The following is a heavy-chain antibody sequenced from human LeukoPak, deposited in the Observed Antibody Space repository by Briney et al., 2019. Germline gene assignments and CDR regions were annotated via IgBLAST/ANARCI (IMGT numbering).Heavy chain of an antibody. Sequence: PGGSLRLSCAASGFTFSSYAMSWVRQAPGKGLEWVSAISGSGGSTYYADSVKGRFTISRDNSRNTLYLQVNSLRAEDTAVYYCAKQAGGVVFNWFDPWGQGTLVTVSS. V-gene: IGHV3-23*01. CDR2: ISGSGGST. J-gene: IGHJ5*02. CDR1: GFTFSSYA. CDR3: AKQAGGVVFNWFDP. D-gene: IGHD2-15*01.